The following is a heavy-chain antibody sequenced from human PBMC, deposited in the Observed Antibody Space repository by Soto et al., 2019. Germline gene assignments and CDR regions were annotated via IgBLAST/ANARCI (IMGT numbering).Heavy chain of an antibody. J-gene: IGHJ4*02. Sequence: QVQLRESGPGLVKPSETLSLTCNVSGGSISPHYVNWIRQPAGKGPAWIGRVHTRGSSDYSPSLKSRVTISVATSKKQFSLKLNYVTAAYTAVYYCAREVYTSGWNYDYWGQGILATVSS. CDR2: VHTRGSS. CDR3: AREVYTSGWNYDY. CDR1: GGSISPHY. V-gene: IGHV4-4*07. D-gene: IGHD6-19*01.